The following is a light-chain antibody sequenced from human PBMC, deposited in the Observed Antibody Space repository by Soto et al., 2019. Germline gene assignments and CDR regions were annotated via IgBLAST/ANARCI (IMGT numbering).Light chain of an antibody. CDR2: GNS. V-gene: IGLV1-40*01. J-gene: IGLJ2*01. Sequence: QSVLTQHPSVSGAQGQRVTISCTGSSSNIVSGYDVHWYQQLPGTAPKLLIYGNSKRPSGVPDRFSGSKSGTSASLAITGLQAEDEADYYCQSYDSSLSVVFGGGTKLTVL. CDR3: QSYDSSLSVV. CDR1: SSNIVSGYD.